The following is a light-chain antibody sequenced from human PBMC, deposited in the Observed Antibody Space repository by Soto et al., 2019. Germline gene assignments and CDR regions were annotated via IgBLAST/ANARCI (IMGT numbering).Light chain of an antibody. CDR1: QSVSSN. CDR3: QQYNNWPPRYT. Sequence: EIVMTQSPATLSVSPGERATLSCRASQSVSSNLAWYQQKPGQAPRLLIYAASTRATGIPARFSGSGSGTEFTLTNSSLQSEDFAVYYCQQYNNWPPRYTFGQGTKLEIK. CDR2: AAS. J-gene: IGKJ2*01. V-gene: IGKV3-15*01.